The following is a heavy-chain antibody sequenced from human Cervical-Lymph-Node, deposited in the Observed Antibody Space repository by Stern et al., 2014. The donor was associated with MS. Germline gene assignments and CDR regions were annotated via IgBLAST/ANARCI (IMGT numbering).Heavy chain of an antibody. D-gene: IGHD3-10*01. CDR1: GGTFSSSD. CDR2: IIPIIGTT. CDR3: ALGGFGHYFEY. V-gene: IGHV1-69*01. J-gene: IGHJ4*02. Sequence: QVQLVQSGAEVQQPGSSVKVSCRASGGTFSSSDISWVRQAPGQGLEWMGGIIPIIGTTNYAQKYQGRETITADESASTAYMELSSLRSEDTAIYYCALGGFGHYFEYWGQGTLVTVSS.